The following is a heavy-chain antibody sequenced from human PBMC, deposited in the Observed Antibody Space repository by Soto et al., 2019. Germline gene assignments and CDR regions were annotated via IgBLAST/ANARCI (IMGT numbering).Heavy chain of an antibody. CDR1: GGSFSGYY. CDR2: INHSGST. D-gene: IGHD2-15*01. Sequence: SETLSLTCAVYGGSFSGYYWSWIRQPPGKGLEWIGEINHSGSTNYNPSLKSRVTISVDTSKNQFSLKLSSVTAADTAVYYCARFCSGGSCYSGMEAFDIWGQGTMVTVSS. CDR3: ARFCSGGSCYSGMEAFDI. V-gene: IGHV4-34*01. J-gene: IGHJ3*02.